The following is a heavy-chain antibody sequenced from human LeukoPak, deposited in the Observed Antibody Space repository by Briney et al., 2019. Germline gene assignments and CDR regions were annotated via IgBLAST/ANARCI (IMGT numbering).Heavy chain of an antibody. D-gene: IGHD3-22*01. CDR2: IGTAGDT. V-gene: IGHV3-13*01. Sequence: QPGGSLPLSCAASGFPFSSHDMHWGRQATGKGLEWVSGIGTAGDTHYPGSVKGRFTISRENAKNSLYLQMNSLRAGDTAVYYCARASSGLDYWGQGNLVTVSS. CDR3: ARASSGLDY. J-gene: IGHJ4*02. CDR1: GFPFSSHD.